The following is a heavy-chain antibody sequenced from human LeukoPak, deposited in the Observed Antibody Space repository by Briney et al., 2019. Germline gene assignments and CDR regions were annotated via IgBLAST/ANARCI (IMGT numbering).Heavy chain of an antibody. CDR1: GGSFSGYY. CDR2: INHSGST. J-gene: IGHJ6*02. V-gene: IGHV4-34*01. Sequence: PSETLSLTCAAYGGSFSGYYWSWIRQPPGKGLEWIGEINHSGSTNYNPSLKSRVTISVDTSKNQFSLKLSSVTAADTAVYYCARGKDYYDSNGMDVWGQGTTVTVSS. CDR3: ARGKDYYDSNGMDV. D-gene: IGHD3-22*01.